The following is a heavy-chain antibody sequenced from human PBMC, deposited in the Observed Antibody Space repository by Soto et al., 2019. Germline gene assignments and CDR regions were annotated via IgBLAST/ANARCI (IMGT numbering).Heavy chain of an antibody. V-gene: IGHV1-69*08. J-gene: IGHJ6*02. CDR1: GGTFSSYT. Sequence: QVQLVQSGAEVKKPGSSVKVSCKASGGTFSSYTISWVRQAPGQGLEWMGRIIPILGIANYAQKFQGRVTITADKSTSTAYMELSSLRTEATAVYYCARDQPNYCMDVWGQGTTVTVSS. CDR2: IIPILGIA. CDR3: ARDQPNYCMDV.